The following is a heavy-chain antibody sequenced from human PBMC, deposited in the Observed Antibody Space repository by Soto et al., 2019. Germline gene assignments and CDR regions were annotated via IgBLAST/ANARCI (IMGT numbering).Heavy chain of an antibody. CDR3: ARDRRNGYGSGPYYMDV. CDR1: GYTFTSYG. Sequence: QVQLVQSGAEVKKPGASVKVSCKASGYTFTSYGISWVRQAPGQGLEWMGWISAYNGNTNYAQKLQGRVTMTTDTSRSTAYMELRSLRSDDTAVYYCARDRRNGYGSGPYYMDVWGKGTTVTVSS. J-gene: IGHJ6*03. D-gene: IGHD3-10*01. V-gene: IGHV1-18*01. CDR2: ISAYNGNT.